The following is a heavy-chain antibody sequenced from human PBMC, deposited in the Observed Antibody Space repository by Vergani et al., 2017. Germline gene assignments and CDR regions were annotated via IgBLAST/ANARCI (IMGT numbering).Heavy chain of an antibody. D-gene: IGHD3-10*01. CDR2: IYYSGST. CDR1: GCSISSSSYY. CDR3: ATRTTMVRGVLDIARYYFDY. Sequence: QLQLQESGPGLVKPSETLSLTCTVSGCSISSSSYYWGWIRQPPGKGLEWIGSIYYSGSTYYNPSLKSRVTISVDTSKNQFSLKLSSVTAADTAVYYCATRTTMVRGVLDIARYYFDYWGQGTLVAVSS. J-gene: IGHJ4*02. V-gene: IGHV4-39*01.